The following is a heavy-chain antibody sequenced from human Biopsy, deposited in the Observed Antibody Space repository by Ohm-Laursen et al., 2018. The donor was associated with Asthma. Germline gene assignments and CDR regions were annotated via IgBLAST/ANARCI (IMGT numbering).Heavy chain of an antibody. CDR3: LRDTLGYYFDI. J-gene: IGHJ4*02. Sequence: SLRLSCSAAGRHFGSYNMHWARQAPGKGLEWVAVITFDGSTQHYGDSVKGRFTISRDNSKNMLFLQMNSLRAEDTAVYYCLRDTLGYYFDIWGQGTQVTVSS. D-gene: IGHD6-13*01. V-gene: IGHV3-30-3*01. CDR1: GRHFGSYN. CDR2: ITFDGSTQ.